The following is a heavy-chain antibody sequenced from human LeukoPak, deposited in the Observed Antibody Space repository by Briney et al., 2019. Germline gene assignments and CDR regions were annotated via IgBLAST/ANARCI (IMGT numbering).Heavy chain of an antibody. J-gene: IGHJ4*02. V-gene: IGHV4-59*01. CDR3: ARAVGDSGHGRYFDY. CDR1: GGSISNYY. D-gene: IGHD5-12*01. Sequence: TSETLSLTCTVSGGSISNYYWSWIRQPPGKGLEWIGYIYYSGSTNYNPSLKSRVTIPVDTSKNQFSLRLNSVTAADTAVYYCARAVGDSGHGRYFDYWGQGTLVTVSS. CDR2: IYYSGST.